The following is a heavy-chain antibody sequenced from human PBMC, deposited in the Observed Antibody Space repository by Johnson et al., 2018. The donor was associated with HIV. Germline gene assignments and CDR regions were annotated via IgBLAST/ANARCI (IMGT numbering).Heavy chain of an antibody. V-gene: IGHV3-66*01. J-gene: IGHJ3*02. CDR2: IYSGDSE. CDR3: ARAYSYGVFDI. D-gene: IGHD5-18*01. CDR1: EFTVSSSY. Sequence: VQLVESGGGLVQPGGSLRLSCAASEFTVSSSYMSWVRQAPGKGLEWVSVIYSGDSEYYADSVKGRFSISRDNSKNTLYLQMNSLRAEDTAVYYCARAYSYGVFDIWGQGTVVSVSS.